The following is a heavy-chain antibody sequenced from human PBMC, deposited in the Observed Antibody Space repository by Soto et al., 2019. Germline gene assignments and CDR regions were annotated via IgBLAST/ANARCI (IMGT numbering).Heavy chain of an antibody. D-gene: IGHD2-2*01. CDR3: AREDRDRETGLVPAAIDGMDV. Sequence: QVQLVQSGAEVKKPGSSVKVSCKASGGTFSRYSITWVRQAPGHGLEWIGRIIPIFGIASYAQKFQGRVTITADESPSTAYMERSSLRSDDTAVYYCAREDRDRETGLVPAAIDGMDVWGQGTTVTVSS. CDR2: IIPIFGIA. V-gene: IGHV1-69*08. J-gene: IGHJ6*02. CDR1: GGTFSRYS.